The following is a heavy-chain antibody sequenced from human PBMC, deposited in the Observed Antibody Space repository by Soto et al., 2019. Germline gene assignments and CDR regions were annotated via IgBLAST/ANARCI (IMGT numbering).Heavy chain of an antibody. CDR3: AMTNYYATDFYN. J-gene: IGHJ4*02. CDR1: GGSISSGGYY. Sequence: PSETLSLTCTVSGGSISSGGYYWSWIRQHPGKGLEWIGYIYYSGSTYYNPSLKSRVTISVDTSKNQFSLKLSSVTAADTAVYYCAMTNYYATDFYNCGQETLVTVSS. V-gene: IGHV4-31*03. CDR2: IYYSGST. D-gene: IGHD3-10*01.